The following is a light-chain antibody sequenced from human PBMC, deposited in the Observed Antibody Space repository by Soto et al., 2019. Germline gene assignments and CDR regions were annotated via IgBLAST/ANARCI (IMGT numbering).Light chain of an antibody. V-gene: IGLV2-23*01. CDR2: EGS. CDR3: CSYAGSYV. J-gene: IGLJ1*01. Sequence: QSALTQPASVSGSPGQSITISCTGTSSDVGSYNLVSWYQQHPGKAPKLMIYEGSKRPSGVSNRFSGSKSGNTASLTISGLQAEDEADYYCCSYAGSYVFRTGTKVTVL. CDR1: SSDVGSYNL.